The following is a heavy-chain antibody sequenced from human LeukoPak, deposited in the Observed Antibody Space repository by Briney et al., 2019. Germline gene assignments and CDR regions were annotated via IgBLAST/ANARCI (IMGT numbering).Heavy chain of an antibody. D-gene: IGHD3-9*01. J-gene: IGHJ4*02. CDR2: INHSGST. V-gene: IGHV4-34*01. CDR1: GGSFSGYY. CDR3: ARLSKGRYFDYIFDF. Sequence: SETLSLTCGVDGGSFSGYYWSWIRQPPGKGLEWIGEINHSGSTNYNPSLKSRVTISLDTSKNQFSLKLSSVTAADTAVYYCARLSKGRYFDYIFDFWGQGALVTVSS.